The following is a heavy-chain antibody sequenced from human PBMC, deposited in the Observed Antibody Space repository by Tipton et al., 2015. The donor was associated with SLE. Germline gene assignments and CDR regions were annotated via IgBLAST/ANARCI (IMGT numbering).Heavy chain of an antibody. CDR3: ALYDFWSGYQRANNWFDP. J-gene: IGHJ5*02. CDR2: MNPNSGNT. D-gene: IGHD3-3*01. Sequence: QSGAEVKKPGASVKVSCKASGYTFTSYDINWVRQATGQGLEWMGWMNPNSGNTGYAQKFQGRVTMTRNTSKSTAYMELSSLRSEDTAVYYCALYDFWSGYQRANNWFDPWGQGTLVTVSS. CDR1: GYTFTSYD. V-gene: IGHV1-8*01.